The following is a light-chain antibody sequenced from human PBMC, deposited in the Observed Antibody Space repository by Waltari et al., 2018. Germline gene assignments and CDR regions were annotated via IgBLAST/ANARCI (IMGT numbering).Light chain of an antibody. CDR2: GSS. Sequence: QSVLTQPPSVSGAPGQRVTISCTGSGSNIGAGYDVHWYQQLPRAAPKLLIYGSSTGPLVVPDRFFCSTSGTSASLAITGLQAEDEADYYCQSYDTSLSVVFGGGTKLTVL. V-gene: IGLV1-40*01. CDR1: GSNIGAGYD. J-gene: IGLJ3*02. CDR3: QSYDTSLSVV.